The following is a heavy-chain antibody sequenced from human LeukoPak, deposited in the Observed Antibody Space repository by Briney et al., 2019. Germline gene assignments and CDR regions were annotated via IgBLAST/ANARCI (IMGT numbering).Heavy chain of an antibody. Sequence: GGSLRLSCAASGFTFSSYAMHWVRKAPGKGLEWVAVILYDGNNKYYADSVKGRFTISRDNSKNTLYLQMNSLRAEDTAVYYCARGRKYSYGTYYYGLDVWGQGTTVTVCS. D-gene: IGHD5-18*01. CDR3: ARGRKYSYGTYYYGLDV. CDR1: GFTFSSYA. CDR2: ILYDGNNK. V-gene: IGHV3-30-3*01. J-gene: IGHJ6*02.